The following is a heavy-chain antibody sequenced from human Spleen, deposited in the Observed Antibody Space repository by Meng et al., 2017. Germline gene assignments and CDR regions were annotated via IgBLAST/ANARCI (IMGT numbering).Heavy chain of an antibody. CDR2: IIPIFGTA. CDR1: GYTFTGYY. Sequence: QVQLVQSGAEVKKPGASMKVSCKASGYTFTGYYMHWVRQAPGQGLEWMGGIIPIFGTANYAQKFQGRVTITTDESTSTAYMELSSLRSEDTAVYYCGIAVAGYFDYWGQGTLVTVSS. D-gene: IGHD6-19*01. V-gene: IGHV1-69*01. CDR3: GIAVAGYFDY. J-gene: IGHJ4*02.